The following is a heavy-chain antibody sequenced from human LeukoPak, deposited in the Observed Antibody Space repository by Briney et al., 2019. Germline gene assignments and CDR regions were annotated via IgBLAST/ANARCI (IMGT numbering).Heavy chain of an antibody. J-gene: IGHJ4*02. D-gene: IGHD1-20*01. CDR3: AKPLGPKTGNWNDRRDTNYYFDY. CDR1: GFTFSSYA. V-gene: IGHV3-23*01. Sequence: GGSLRLSCAASGFTFSSYAMSWVRQAPGKGLEWVSAISGSGGSTYYADSVKGRFTISRDNSKNTLYLQMNSLRAEDTAVYYCAKPLGPKTGNWNDRRDTNYYFDYWGQGTLVTVSS. CDR2: ISGSGGST.